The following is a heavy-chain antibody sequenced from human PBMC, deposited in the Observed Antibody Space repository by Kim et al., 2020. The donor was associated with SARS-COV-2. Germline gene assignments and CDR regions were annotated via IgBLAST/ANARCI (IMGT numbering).Heavy chain of an antibody. D-gene: IGHD6-6*01. J-gene: IGHJ4*02. Sequence: SAQKLQGRVTMTTDTSTSTAYMELRSLRSDDTAVYYCARGLEYSSSSFDYWGQGTLVTVSS. V-gene: IGHV1-18*01. CDR3: ARGLEYSSSSFDY.